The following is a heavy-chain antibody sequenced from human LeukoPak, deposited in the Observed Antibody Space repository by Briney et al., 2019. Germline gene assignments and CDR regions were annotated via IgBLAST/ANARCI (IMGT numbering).Heavy chain of an antibody. V-gene: IGHV1-2*02. D-gene: IGHD5-18*01. CDR1: GYTFTGYY. Sequence: GSSVKVSCTASGYTFTGYYMHWVRQAPVQGIEWMGWINPNSGGTNYAQKFQGRVTMTRDTCISTAYIELSRLRSDDTAVYYCATTGARGYSYGIYWIDPGGQGTLVTVSS. CDR2: INPNSGGT. J-gene: IGHJ5*02. CDR3: ATTGARGYSYGIYWIDP.